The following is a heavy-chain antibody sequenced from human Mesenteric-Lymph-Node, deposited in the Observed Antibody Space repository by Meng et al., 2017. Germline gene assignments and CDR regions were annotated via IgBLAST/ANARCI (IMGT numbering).Heavy chain of an antibody. Sequence: SETLSLTCSVSGYSISSGYFWAWIRQAPGKGLEWIPSAHPSVATSYKASVKSRVNISLDTSKNQFTLNLNSVTATDTAVYYCARTGSGTFFLYWGQGLLVTVSS. V-gene: IGHV4-38-2*01. CDR2: AHPSVAT. CDR3: ARTGSGTFFLY. CDR1: GYSISSGYF. J-gene: IGHJ4*02. D-gene: IGHD3-10*01.